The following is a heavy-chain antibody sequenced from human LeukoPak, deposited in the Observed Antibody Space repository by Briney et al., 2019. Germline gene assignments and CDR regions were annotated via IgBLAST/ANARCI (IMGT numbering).Heavy chain of an antibody. CDR3: ARDDGSSGYRWFDP. CDR1: GGSISNYY. CDR2: IYSTGST. Sequence: PSETLSLTCTASGGSISNYYWSWIRQPAGKGLEWIGRIYSTGSTNYNPSLQSRVTMSVDTSKNQFSLKLSSVTAADTAVYFCARDDGSSGYRWFDPWGQGTLVIVSS. D-gene: IGHD3-22*01. J-gene: IGHJ5*02. V-gene: IGHV4-4*07.